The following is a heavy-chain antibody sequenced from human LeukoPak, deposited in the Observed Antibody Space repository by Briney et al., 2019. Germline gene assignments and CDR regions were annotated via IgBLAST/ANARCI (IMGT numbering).Heavy chain of an antibody. D-gene: IGHD3-22*01. CDR3: ARARYDYYDSSGYYSFDY. CDR2: ISSSSTYI. J-gene: IGHJ4*02. Sequence: GGSLRLYCAASGFTFSSYTMNWVRQAPGKGLDWVSSISSSSTYIYYADSLKDRFTVSRDNAKNSLYLQMHSLRAEDTAVYYCARARYDYYDSSGYYSFDYWGQGTLVTVSS. V-gene: IGHV3-21*01. CDR1: GFTFSSYT.